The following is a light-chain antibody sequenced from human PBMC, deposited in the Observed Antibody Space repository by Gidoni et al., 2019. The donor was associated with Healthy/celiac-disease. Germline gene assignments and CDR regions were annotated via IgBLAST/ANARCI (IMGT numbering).Light chain of an antibody. CDR2: AAS. CDR3: EQHNSYPRR. CDR1: QGISSY. Sequence: IHLTQSPSFLSASVGDRVTITCWASQGISSYLAWYQQKPEKAPKLLIYAASTLQSGVPSRFSGSGSGTEFTLTISSLQREDLATYYCEQHNSYPRRFGQGTKLEIK. V-gene: IGKV1-9*01. J-gene: IGKJ2*01.